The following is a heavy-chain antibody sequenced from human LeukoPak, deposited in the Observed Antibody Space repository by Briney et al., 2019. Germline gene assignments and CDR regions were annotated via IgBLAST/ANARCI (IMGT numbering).Heavy chain of an antibody. D-gene: IGHD6-13*01. CDR2: INPNSGGT. J-gene: IGHJ4*02. CDR3: ARDWGLAAAGDFDY. Sequence: ASVKVSCKASGYTFTGYYMHWVRQAPGQGLEWMGWINPNSGGTNYAQKFQGRVTMTRDTSISTAYMELSRLRSDDTAVYYCARDWGLAAAGDFDYWGQGTLVTVSS. CDR1: GYTFTGYY. V-gene: IGHV1-2*02.